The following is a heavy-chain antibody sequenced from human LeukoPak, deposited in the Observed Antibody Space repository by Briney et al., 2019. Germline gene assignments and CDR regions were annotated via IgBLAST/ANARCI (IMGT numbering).Heavy chain of an antibody. D-gene: IGHD3-9*01. Sequence: SGGSLRLSCAASGFAFRSYWMNWVRQAPGKGLEWLAIIKQDGSEKHYKGSVEGRFTISRDSAKNSLHLQMNSLRAEDTAVYYCAGGSGYLITSWGQGTLVTVSS. J-gene: IGHJ5*02. V-gene: IGHV3-7*01. CDR2: IKQDGSEK. CDR3: AGGSGYLITS. CDR1: GFAFRSYW.